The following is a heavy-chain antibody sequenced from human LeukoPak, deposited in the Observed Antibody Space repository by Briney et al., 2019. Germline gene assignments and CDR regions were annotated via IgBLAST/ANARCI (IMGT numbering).Heavy chain of an antibody. J-gene: IGHJ4*02. D-gene: IGHD6-19*01. Sequence: GGSLRLSCVASGFTFDDYAMHWVRQGPVKGLEWVSGISWNSNTIRYADSVKGRFTLSRDNAKNSLVLEMNSLKDEDTAFYYCARGRAVANSFDYWGQGILVTVSS. CDR3: ARGRAVANSFDY. V-gene: IGHV3-9*01. CDR1: GFTFDDYA. CDR2: ISWNSNTI.